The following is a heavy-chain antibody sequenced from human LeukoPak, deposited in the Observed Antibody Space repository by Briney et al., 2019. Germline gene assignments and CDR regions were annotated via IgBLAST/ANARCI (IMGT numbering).Heavy chain of an antibody. J-gene: IGHJ4*02. D-gene: IGHD3-3*01. CDR1: GGPISSGDYY. CDR3: ARAPLLRFFYYFDY. Sequence: SQTLSLTCTVSGGPISSGDYYWSWIRQPPGKGLEWIGYIYYSGSTYYNPSLKSRVTISVDTSKNQFSLKLSSVTAADTAVYYCARAPLLRFFYYFDYWGQGTLVTVSS. V-gene: IGHV4-30-4*08. CDR2: IYYSGST.